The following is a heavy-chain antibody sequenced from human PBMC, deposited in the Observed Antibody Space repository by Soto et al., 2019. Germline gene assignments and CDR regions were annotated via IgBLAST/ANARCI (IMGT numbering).Heavy chain of an antibody. Sequence: LSLTCIVSGGSIRSYYWSWIRQSPGKGLEWIGYIYYSGSTTYNPSLKSRVTMSVGTSENQFSLKLSSVTAADTAVYYCARYARRVGYKASPNDAFDIWGQGTMVTVSS. V-gene: IGHV4-59*01. J-gene: IGHJ3*02. CDR1: GGSIRSYY. CDR2: IYYSGST. D-gene: IGHD5-12*01. CDR3: ARYARRVGYKASPNDAFDI.